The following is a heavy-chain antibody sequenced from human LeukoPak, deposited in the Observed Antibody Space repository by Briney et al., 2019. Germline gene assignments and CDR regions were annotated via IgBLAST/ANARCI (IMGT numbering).Heavy chain of an antibody. CDR3: ARDIVVGATQNWFDP. CDR1: GFTFDDYA. J-gene: IGHJ5*02. Sequence: PGGSLRLSCAASGFTFDDYAMHWVRQAPGKGLEGVSGISWNSGSIGYADSVKGRFTISRDNAKNSLYLQMNSLRAEDTAVYYCARDIVVGATQNWFDPWGQGTLVTVSS. V-gene: IGHV3-9*01. D-gene: IGHD1-26*01. CDR2: ISWNSGSI.